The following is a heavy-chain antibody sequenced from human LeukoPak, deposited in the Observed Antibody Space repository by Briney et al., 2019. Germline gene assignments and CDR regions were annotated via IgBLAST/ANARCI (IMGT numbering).Heavy chain of an antibody. V-gene: IGHV4-59*12. J-gene: IGHJ5*02. Sequence: PSETLSLTCTVSGGSISSYYWSWIRQPPGKGLEWIGYIYYSESTNYNPSLKSRVTISVDTSKNQFSLKLSSVTAADTAVYYCARDYRYNWNDVRFDPWGQGTLVTVSS. CDR2: IYYSEST. CDR1: GGSISSYY. D-gene: IGHD1-1*01. CDR3: ARDYRYNWNDVRFDP.